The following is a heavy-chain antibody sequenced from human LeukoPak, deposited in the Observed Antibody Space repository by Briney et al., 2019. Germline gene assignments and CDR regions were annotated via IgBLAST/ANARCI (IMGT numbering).Heavy chain of an antibody. CDR3: ARRVNHYYDSSGYYYPSGYFDY. J-gene: IGHJ4*02. Sequence: SETLSLTCTVSGGSISSSSYYWGWIRQPPGKGLEWIGSIYYSGSTYYNPSLKSRVTISVDTSKNQFYLKLSSVTAADTAVYYCARRVNHYYDSSGYYYPSGYFDYWGQGTLVTVSS. V-gene: IGHV4-39*01. CDR2: IYYSGST. CDR1: GGSISSSSYY. D-gene: IGHD3-22*01.